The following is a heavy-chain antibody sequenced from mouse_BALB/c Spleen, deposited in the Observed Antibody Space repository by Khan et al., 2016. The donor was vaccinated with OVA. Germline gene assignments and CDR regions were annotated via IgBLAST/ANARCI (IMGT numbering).Heavy chain of an antibody. CDR1: GYSITSGYA. J-gene: IGHJ4*01. Sequence: EVELVESGPGLVKPSQSLSLTCTVTGYSITSGYAWNWIRQFPGNKLEWMGYISYSGSTSYNPSLRSRLSLTRDTSTNPFFLQLNSVTTEDTASDYYARKNDCGYAMDYWGQGTSVTVSS. CDR3: ARKNDCGYAMDY. CDR2: ISYSGST. D-gene: IGHD2-13*01. V-gene: IGHV3-2*02.